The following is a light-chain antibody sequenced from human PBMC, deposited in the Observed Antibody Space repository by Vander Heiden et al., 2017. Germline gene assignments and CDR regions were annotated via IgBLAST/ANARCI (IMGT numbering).Light chain of an antibody. CDR1: QSISIY. CDR2: AAS. CDR3: QQSYSTPLT. V-gene: IGKV1-39*01. Sequence: DIQMTQSLSSLSASVGDRVTITCRASQSISIYLNWYQQKPGKAPKLLVYAASSLQSGVPSRFSGSGSGTDFTLTISSLQPEDFATYYCQQSYSTPLTFGGGTKVEIK. J-gene: IGKJ4*01.